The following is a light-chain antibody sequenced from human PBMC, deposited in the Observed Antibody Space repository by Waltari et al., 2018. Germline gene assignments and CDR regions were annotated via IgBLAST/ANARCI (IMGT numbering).Light chain of an antibody. CDR3: QQRDNWPPFT. V-gene: IGKV3-11*01. CDR2: DAA. Sequence: EILLTQSPVTLSLSPGERATLSCRASQNVNRNLAWHQHKPGQVPMLLIYDAAIRATGSPPRFSGSGSGTDFTLTISSLEPEDFAVYFCQQRDNWPPFTFGGGTKVEIK. J-gene: IGKJ4*01. CDR1: QNVNRN.